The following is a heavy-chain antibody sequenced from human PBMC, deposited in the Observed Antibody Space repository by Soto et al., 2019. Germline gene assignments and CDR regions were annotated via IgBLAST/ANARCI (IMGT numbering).Heavy chain of an antibody. V-gene: IGHV1-18*01. J-gene: IGHJ4*02. D-gene: IGHD1-1*01. CDR2: ISAHNGNT. CDR3: ARGRYGDY. Sequence: QVHLVQSGAEVKKPGASVKVSCKGSGYAFTTYGITWVRQAPGQGLEWMGWISAHNGNTNYAQKLQGRVTVTRDTSTSRAYMELRGLRSEDTAVYYCARGRYGDYWGQGALVTVSP. CDR1: GYAFTTYG.